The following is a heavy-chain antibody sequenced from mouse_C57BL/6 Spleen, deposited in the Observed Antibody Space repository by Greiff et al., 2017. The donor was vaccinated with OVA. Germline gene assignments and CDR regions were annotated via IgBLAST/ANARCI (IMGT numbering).Heavy chain of an antibody. D-gene: IGHD1-1*01. J-gene: IGHJ2*01. CDR2: IDPSDSYT. CDR3: ARSDYGSSFLDY. Sequence: VQLQQPGAELVRPGTSVKLSCKASGYTFTSYWMHWVKQRPGQGLEWIGVIDPSDSYTNYNQKFKGKATLTVDTSSSTAYMQLSSLTSEDSAVYYCARSDYGSSFLDYWGQGTTLTVSS. CDR1: GYTFTSYW. V-gene: IGHV1-59*01.